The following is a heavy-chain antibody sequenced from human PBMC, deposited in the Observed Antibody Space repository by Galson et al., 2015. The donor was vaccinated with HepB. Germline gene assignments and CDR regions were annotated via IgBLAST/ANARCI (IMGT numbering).Heavy chain of an antibody. CDR2: ISYDGSNK. D-gene: IGHD6-19*01. CDR1: GFTFSSYA. V-gene: IGHV3-30-3*01. J-gene: IGHJ3*02. CDR3: ARGQGSGWLWDAFDI. Sequence: SLRLSCAASGFTFSSYAMHWVRQAPGKGLEWVAVISYDGSNKYYADSVKGRFTISRDNSKNTLYLQMNSLRAEDTAVYYCARGQGSGWLWDAFDIWGQGTMVTVSS.